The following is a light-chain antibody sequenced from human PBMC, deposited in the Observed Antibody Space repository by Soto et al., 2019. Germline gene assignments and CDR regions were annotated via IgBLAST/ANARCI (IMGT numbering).Light chain of an antibody. J-gene: IGKJ1*01. CDR1: QSVSGD. CDR2: AAS. Sequence: ETVMTQSPATLSVSPGERATLSCRASQSVSGDLAWYQQKPGQAPRLLIFAASTRATSVPARFTGSRSGTEFTLTINSLQPDDFATYYCQQYKSYWTFGQGTKVDIK. V-gene: IGKV3-15*01. CDR3: QQYKSYWT.